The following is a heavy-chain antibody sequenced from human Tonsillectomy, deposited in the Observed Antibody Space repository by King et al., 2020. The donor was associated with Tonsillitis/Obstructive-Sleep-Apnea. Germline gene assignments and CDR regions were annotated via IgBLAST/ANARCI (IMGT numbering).Heavy chain of an antibody. CDR3: SRSVLDSSGYYGGMYYFDY. D-gene: IGHD3-22*01. CDR2: IRSKAYGGTT. CDR1: GFTFGDYA. Sequence: QLVQSGGGLVQPGRSLRLSCTASGFTFGDYAMNWVRQAPGKGLEWVGFIRSKAYGGTTEYAASVKGRFTISRDDSKSIAYLQMNSRKTEHTDVYYCSRSVLDSSGYYGGMYYFDYWGQGTLVTVSS. V-gene: IGHV3-49*04. J-gene: IGHJ4*02.